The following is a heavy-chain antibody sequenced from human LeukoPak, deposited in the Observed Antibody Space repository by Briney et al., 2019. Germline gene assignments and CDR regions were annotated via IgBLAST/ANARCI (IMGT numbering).Heavy chain of an antibody. V-gene: IGHV3-23*01. CDR2: ISGSGGST. CDR3: AKDLGPYGDYVWYFDL. Sequence: GGSLRLSCAASGFTFSSYAMSWVRQAPGKGLEWVSAISGSGGSTYYADSVKGRFTISRDNSKNTLYLQMNSLRAEDTAVYYCAKDLGPYGDYVWYFDLWGRGTLVTVSS. J-gene: IGHJ2*01. D-gene: IGHD4-17*01. CDR1: GFTFSSYA.